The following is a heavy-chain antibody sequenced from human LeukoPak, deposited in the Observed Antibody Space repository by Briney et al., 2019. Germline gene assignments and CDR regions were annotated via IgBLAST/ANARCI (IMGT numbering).Heavy chain of an antibody. V-gene: IGHV3-23*01. D-gene: IGHD1-14*01. CDR1: GFTFSNYA. CDR3: ASRPRADIGPLDF. CDR2: ISGSGSRT. J-gene: IGHJ4*02. Sequence: GGSLRLSCAASGFTFSNYAMSWVRQAPGKGLEWVSSISGSGSRTYYTDSVKGRFTISRDNSKNTLYLQMNSLRADETAVYYCASRPRADIGPLDFWGQGILVTVSS.